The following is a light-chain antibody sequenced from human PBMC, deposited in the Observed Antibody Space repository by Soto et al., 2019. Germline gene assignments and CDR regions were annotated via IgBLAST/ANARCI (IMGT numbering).Light chain of an antibody. J-gene: IGLJ2*01. Sequence: SYELTQPPSVSVAPGKTARITCGGNNMGSKSVHWYQQKPGQAPVLVIYYDSDRPSGIPERFSGSNSGNTATLTISRVEAGDEADYYCQVWDSSSLVVFGGGTKVTVL. V-gene: IGLV3-21*04. CDR2: YDS. CDR3: QVWDSSSLVV. CDR1: NMGSKS.